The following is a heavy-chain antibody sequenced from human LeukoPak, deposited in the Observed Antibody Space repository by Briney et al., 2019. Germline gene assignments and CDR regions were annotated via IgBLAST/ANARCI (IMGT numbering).Heavy chain of an antibody. Sequence: PGGSLRLSCAASGFTFSSYAMSWVRQAPGKGLEWVSAISGSGGSTYYADSVKGRFTISRDNAKNALYLQMNSLRAEDTALYHCAREDYGVFESWGQGTLVTVSS. CDR3: AREDYGVFES. CDR2: ISGSGGST. J-gene: IGHJ4*02. V-gene: IGHV3-23*01. CDR1: GFTFSSYA. D-gene: IGHD4-17*01.